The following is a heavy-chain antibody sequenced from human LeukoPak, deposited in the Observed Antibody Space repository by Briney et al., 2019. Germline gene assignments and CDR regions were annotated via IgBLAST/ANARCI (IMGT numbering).Heavy chain of an antibody. D-gene: IGHD6-13*01. CDR1: GGSISSYY. J-gene: IGHJ6*03. CDR3: ARTTEAHSWRTRYYDYYMDV. Sequence: SETLSLTCTVSGGSISSYYWSWIRQPAGKGLEWIGRIYRSGSTNYNPSLKSRVTMSVDTSKNQFSLKLSSVTAADTAVYYCARTTEAHSWRTRYYDYYMDVWGKGTTVTVSS. CDR2: IYRSGST. V-gene: IGHV4-4*07.